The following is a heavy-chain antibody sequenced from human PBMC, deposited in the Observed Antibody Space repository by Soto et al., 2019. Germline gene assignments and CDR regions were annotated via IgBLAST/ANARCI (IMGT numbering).Heavy chain of an antibody. CDR1: GGTFSSYA. Sequence: QVQLVQSGAEVKKPGSSVKVSCKASGGTFSSYAISWVRQAPGQGLEWMGGIIPIFGTANYAQQFQGRVTITADESTSTAYRELSSLRSEDTAVYYCASARGLHTAMANYYGMDVCGNGTTVTVSA. CDR3: ASARGLHTAMANYYGMDV. CDR2: IIPIFGTA. J-gene: IGHJ6*04. V-gene: IGHV1-69*12. D-gene: IGHD5-18*01.